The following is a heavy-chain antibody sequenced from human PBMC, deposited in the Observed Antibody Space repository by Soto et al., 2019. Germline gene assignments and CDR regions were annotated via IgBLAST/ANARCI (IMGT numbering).Heavy chain of an antibody. CDR3: ARRGYYYDSSGYYYGMDV. D-gene: IGHD3-22*01. CDR1: GFTFSSYV. CDR2: INWNGGST. Sequence: PGGFLRLSCAASGFTFSSYVMSWVRQAPGKGLEWVSGINWNGGSTGYADSVKGRFTISRDNAKNSLYLQMNSLRAEDTALYYCARRGYYYDSSGYYYGMDVWGQGTTVTVSS. V-gene: IGHV3-20*04. J-gene: IGHJ6*02.